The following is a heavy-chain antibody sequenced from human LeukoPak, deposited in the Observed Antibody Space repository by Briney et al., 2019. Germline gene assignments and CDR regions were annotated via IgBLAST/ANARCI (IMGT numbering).Heavy chain of an antibody. V-gene: IGHV4-39*01. CDR2: IYYSGST. CDR3: ARHNTYSSSPGSRFDY. J-gene: IGHJ4*02. Sequence: SETLSLTCTVSGGSISSSSYYWGWIRQPPGKGLEWIGSIYYSGSTYYNPSLKSRVTISVDTSKNQFSLKLSSVTAADAAVYYCARHNTYSSSPGSRFDYWGQGTLVTVSS. CDR1: GGSISSSSYY. D-gene: IGHD6-6*01.